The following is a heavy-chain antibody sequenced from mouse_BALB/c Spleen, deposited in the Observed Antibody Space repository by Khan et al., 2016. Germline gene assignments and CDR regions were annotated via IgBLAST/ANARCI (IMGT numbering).Heavy chain of an antibody. CDR3: ARGSSYYDFDY. V-gene: IGHV1-87*01. D-gene: IGHD2-4*01. CDR2: IYPGDGDT. CDR1: GYTFTTYW. Sequence: QVQLQQSGAELARPGASVKLSCKASGYTFTTYWMQWEKQRPGQGLEWIGAIYPGDGDTRYTQKFKGKATLTADKSSSKAYMQLSSLASEDSAVYYCARGSSYYDFDYWGQGTTLTVSS. J-gene: IGHJ2*01.